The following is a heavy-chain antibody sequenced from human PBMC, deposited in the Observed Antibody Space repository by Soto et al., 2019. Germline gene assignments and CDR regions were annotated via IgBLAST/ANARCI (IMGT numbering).Heavy chain of an antibody. J-gene: IGHJ5*02. V-gene: IGHV4-59*01. Sequence: SETLSLTCTVSDDSITSYYWSWIRQPPGKGLEWIGYAFYTGGTNYNPSLKSRVAISVDASKKQISLKLSSVTAADTAVYYCARDRGYRGYESNWFDPWGQGAPVTVSS. CDR2: AFYTGGT. CDR1: DDSITSYY. D-gene: IGHD5-12*01. CDR3: ARDRGYRGYESNWFDP.